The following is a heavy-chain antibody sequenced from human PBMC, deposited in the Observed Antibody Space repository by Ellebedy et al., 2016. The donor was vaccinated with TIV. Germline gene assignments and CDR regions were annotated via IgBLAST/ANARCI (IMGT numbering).Heavy chain of an antibody. J-gene: IGHJ6*02. CDR1: GASITTGDFY. CDR3: ARVAVDCRTGSCYRGAMDV. D-gene: IGHD3/OR15-3a*01. CDR2: IYYSGST. V-gene: IGHV4-30-4*01. Sequence: SETLSLTXTVSGASITTGDFYWNWLRQPPGKGLEWIGYIYYSGSTNYNPSLRSRVTMSVDTAKSQFSLKVTSVTAADTAVYYCARVAVDCRTGSCYRGAMDVWGQGTTVTVSS.